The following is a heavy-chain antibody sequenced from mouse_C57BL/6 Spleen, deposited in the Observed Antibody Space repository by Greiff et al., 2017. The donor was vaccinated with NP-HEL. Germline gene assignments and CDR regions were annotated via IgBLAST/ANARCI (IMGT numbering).Heavy chain of an antibody. Sequence: VKLVESGPGLVQPSQSLSITCTVSGFSLTSYGVHWVRQSPGKGLEWLGVIWSGGSTDYNAAFISRLSISKDNSKSQVFFKMNSLQADDTAIYYCARNKGKNYYGSKDWYFDVWGAGTTVTVSS. CDR2: IWSGGST. CDR3: ARNKGKNYYGSKDWYFDV. J-gene: IGHJ1*01. V-gene: IGHV2-2*01. D-gene: IGHD1-1*01. CDR1: GFSLTSYG.